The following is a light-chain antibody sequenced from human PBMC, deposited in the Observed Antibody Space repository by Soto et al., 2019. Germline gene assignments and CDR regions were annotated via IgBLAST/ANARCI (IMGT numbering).Light chain of an antibody. CDR2: DVI. J-gene: IGLJ1*01. CDR3: SSYTTSRTDV. V-gene: IGLV2-14*01. CDR1: SSDVGAYNY. Sequence: QSALTQPASVSGSPGQSITISCTGTSSDVGAYNYVSWYQQHPGKAPKLMIYDVIHRPSGVSTRFSASKSGNTASLTISGLQAEDEADYYCSSYTTSRTDVFGAGTKLTVL.